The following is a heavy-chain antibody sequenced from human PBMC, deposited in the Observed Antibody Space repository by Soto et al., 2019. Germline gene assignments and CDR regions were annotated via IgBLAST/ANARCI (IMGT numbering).Heavy chain of an antibody. CDR2: ISAYNGNT. CDR3: ARDRPPVDY. Sequence: QVQLVQSGAEVKKPGASVKVSCKASGYTFTSYAISWVRQAPGQGLEWMGWISAYNGNTNYAQKLQGRVTMTTDTSTSTVYMELRSLRSYGTSVYYCARDRPPVDYWGQGTLVTVSS. J-gene: IGHJ4*02. CDR1: GYTFTSYA. V-gene: IGHV1-18*01.